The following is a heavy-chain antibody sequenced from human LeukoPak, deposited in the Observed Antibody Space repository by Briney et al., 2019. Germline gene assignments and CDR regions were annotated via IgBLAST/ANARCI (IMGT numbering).Heavy chain of an antibody. CDR2: IYHSGST. CDR3: ARDQNIVVVPADPASGYYYGMDV. D-gene: IGHD2-2*01. V-gene: IGHV4-38-2*02. CDR1: GGSISSYY. J-gene: IGHJ6*02. Sequence: PSETLSLTCTVSGGSISSYYWSWIRQPPGKGLEWIGSIYHSGSTYYNPSLKSRVTISVDTSKNQFSLKLSSVTAADTAVYYCARDQNIVVVPADPASGYYYGMDVWGQGTTVTVSS.